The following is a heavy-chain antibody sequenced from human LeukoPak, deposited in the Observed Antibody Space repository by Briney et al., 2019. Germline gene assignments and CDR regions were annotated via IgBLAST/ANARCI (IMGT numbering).Heavy chain of an antibody. V-gene: IGHV4-4*02. J-gene: IGHJ4*02. CDR1: GGXISSTNC. Sequence: SETLSLTCVVSGGXISSTNCWTWVRQPPGKGLEWIGEVDLLGSTNYNPSLGSRVTISIDKSENHVSLKLTSVTAADTAVYYCAREGGPFRPLDYSGQGTLVTVSS. CDR2: VDLLGST. CDR3: AREGGPFRPLDY. D-gene: IGHD2/OR15-2a*01.